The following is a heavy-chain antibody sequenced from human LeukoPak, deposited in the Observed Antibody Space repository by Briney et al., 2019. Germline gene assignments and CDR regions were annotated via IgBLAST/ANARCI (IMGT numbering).Heavy chain of an antibody. CDR2: IYTSGST. CDR3: ARERYYYDSSGYHSDAFDI. D-gene: IGHD3-22*01. CDR1: GGSISSCY. V-gene: IGHV4-4*07. J-gene: IGHJ3*02. Sequence: PSETLSLTCTVSGGSISSCYWSWIRQPAGKGLEWIGRIYTSGSTNYNPSLKSRVTMSVDTSKNQFSLKLSSVTAADTAVYYCARERYYYDSSGYHSDAFDIWGQGTMVTVSS.